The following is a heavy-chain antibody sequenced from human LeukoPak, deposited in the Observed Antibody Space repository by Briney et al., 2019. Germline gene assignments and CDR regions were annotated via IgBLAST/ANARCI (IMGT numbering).Heavy chain of an antibody. CDR1: GYTFTSYG. V-gene: IGHV1-69*13. CDR2: IIPIFGTA. J-gene: IGHJ4*02. CDR3: ARGPGKWLVLNRLLYFDY. Sequence: SVKVSCKASGYTFTSYGISWVRQAPGQGLEWMGGIIPIFGTANYAQKFQGRVTITADESTSTAYMELSSLRSEDTAVYYCARGPGKWLVLNRLLYFDYWGQGTLVTVSS. D-gene: IGHD6-19*01.